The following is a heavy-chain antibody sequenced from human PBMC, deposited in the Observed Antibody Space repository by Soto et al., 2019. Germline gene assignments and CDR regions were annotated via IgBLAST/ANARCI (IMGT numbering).Heavy chain of an antibody. CDR3: ARVQWLASHS. CDR2: ITTSSTSI. J-gene: IGHJ3*02. V-gene: IGHV3-21*01. Sequence: EVQLVESGGGLVKPGVSLRLSCAASGFTFSSYSMNWVRQAPGKGLEWVSTITTSSTSIYYADSVKGRFTISRDNAKNSLYLQMNSLRVEDTAVYYCARVQWLASHSWCQGTMVTVSS. CDR1: GFTFSSYS. D-gene: IGHD6-19*01.